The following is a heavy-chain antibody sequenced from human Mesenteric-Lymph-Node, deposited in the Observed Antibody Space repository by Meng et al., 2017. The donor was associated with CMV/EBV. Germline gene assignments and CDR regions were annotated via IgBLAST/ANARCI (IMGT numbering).Heavy chain of an antibody. CDR1: GFTFSSYA. CDR2: ISGSGGST. Sequence: GGSLRLSCAASGFTFSSYAMSWVRQAPGKGLEWVSGISGSGGSTYYADTVKGRFTISRDNSKNTLYLQMNSLIAEDTAVYYCAKSFGRGPYYGMDVWGQGTAVTVSS. J-gene: IGHJ6*02. V-gene: IGHV3-23*01. CDR3: AKSFGRGPYYGMDV. D-gene: IGHD3-16*01.